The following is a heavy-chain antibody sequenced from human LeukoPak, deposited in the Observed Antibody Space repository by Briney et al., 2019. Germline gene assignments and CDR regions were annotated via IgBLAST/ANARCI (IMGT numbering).Heavy chain of an antibody. V-gene: IGHV3-21*01. CDR1: GFTFSSYS. Sequence: GGSLRLSCAASGFTFSSYSMNWVRQAPGKGLEWVSSISSSSSYIYYADSVKGRFTISRDNAKNSPYLQMNSLRAEDTAVYYCARDQCSGGSCYSNHWGQGTLVTVSS. CDR3: ARDQCSGGSCYSNH. D-gene: IGHD2-15*01. CDR2: ISSSSSYI. J-gene: IGHJ5*02.